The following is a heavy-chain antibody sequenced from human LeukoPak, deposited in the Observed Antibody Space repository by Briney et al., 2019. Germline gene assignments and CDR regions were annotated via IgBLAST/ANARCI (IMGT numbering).Heavy chain of an antibody. D-gene: IGHD6-19*01. CDR1: GFTFSSYW. J-gene: IGHJ4*02. CDR3: ARGSGWVFDY. V-gene: IGHV3-7*01. CDR2: INQDGSEK. Sequence: GGSLRLSCAASGFTFSSYWMHWVRQAPGKGLEWVANINQDGSEKYYVDSVEGRFTISRDNAKNSPYLQMNSLRAEDTAVYYCARGSGWVFDYWGQGTPVTVSS.